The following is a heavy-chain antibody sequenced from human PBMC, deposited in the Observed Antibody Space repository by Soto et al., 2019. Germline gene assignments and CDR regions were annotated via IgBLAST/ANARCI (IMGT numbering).Heavy chain of an antibody. J-gene: IGHJ6*02. Sequence: LSLTCTVAGDSIISGIYYWSWIRQHPGKGLEWIGYIYYSGNTFYNPSLKSRLSISVDTSKNQFSLKLSSVTAADTAVYYCSREHLARGGMDVCGQGTTVTVAS. D-gene: IGHD1-26*01. CDR2: IYYSGNT. V-gene: IGHV4-31*06. CDR1: GDSIISGIYY. CDR3: SREHLARGGMDV.